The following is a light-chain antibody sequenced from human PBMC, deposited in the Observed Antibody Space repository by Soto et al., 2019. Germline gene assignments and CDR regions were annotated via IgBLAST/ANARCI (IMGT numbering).Light chain of an antibody. CDR1: QSISSSF. J-gene: IGKJ5*01. CDR3: QQYGSSPIT. Sequence: EIVLTQSPGTLSLSPGERATLSCRASQSISSSFLAWYQQRPGQSPRLIIYGASSRATGIPDRFSGSGSETDFSLTINRLEPEDFAVYFCQQYGSSPITFGQGTRLEIK. V-gene: IGKV3-20*01. CDR2: GAS.